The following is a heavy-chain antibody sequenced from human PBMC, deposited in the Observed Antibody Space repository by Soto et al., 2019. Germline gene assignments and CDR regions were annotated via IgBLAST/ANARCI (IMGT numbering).Heavy chain of an antibody. CDR3: ARSPFDFWSGFADY. Sequence: HPGGSLRLSCAASGFTFSNYWMSWVRQVPGKGLEWVANINQDGSEKYNVDSIMGRFTISRDNAKNSLYLQMNSLRAEDTAVYYCARSPFDFWSGFADYWGQGTLVTVSS. D-gene: IGHD3-3*01. V-gene: IGHV3-7*01. CDR2: INQDGSEK. CDR1: GFTFSNYW. J-gene: IGHJ4*02.